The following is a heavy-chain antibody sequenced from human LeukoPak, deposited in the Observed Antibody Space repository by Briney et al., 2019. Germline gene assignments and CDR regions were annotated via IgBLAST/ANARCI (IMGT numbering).Heavy chain of an antibody. V-gene: IGHV4-34*01. CDR3: ARGRRIAAAGTCHDY. J-gene: IGHJ4*02. CDR1: GGSFSGYY. D-gene: IGHD6-13*01. CDR2: INHSGST. Sequence: PSETLSLTCAVYGGSFSGYYWSWIRQPPGKGLEWIGEINHSGSTNYNPSLKSRVTISVDTSKNQFSLKLSSVTAADTAVYYCARGRRIAAAGTCHDYWGQGTLVTVSS.